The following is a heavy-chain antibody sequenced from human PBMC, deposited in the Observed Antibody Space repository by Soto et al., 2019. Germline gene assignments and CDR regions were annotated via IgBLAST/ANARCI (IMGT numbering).Heavy chain of an antibody. CDR2: FHYSENT. CDR3: ARLGGSCISTGSYGFYGMDV. V-gene: IGHV4-39*02. CDR1: GGSISSGPYS. D-gene: IGHD4-17*01. Sequence: QLQLQESGPGLVKPSETLSLTCTVSGGSISSGPYSWGWIRQPPGEGLEWIGTFHYSENTYYNPSIESLVTISVYTSNNHFSLKVTSVTVADTAVYYRARLGGSCISTGSYGFYGMDVLGQGTTVIVSS. J-gene: IGHJ6*01.